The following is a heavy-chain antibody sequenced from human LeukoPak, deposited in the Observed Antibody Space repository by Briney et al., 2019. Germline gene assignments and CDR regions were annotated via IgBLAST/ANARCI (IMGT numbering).Heavy chain of an antibody. Sequence: GGSLRLSCAASGFTFDDYAMHWVRQAPGKGLEWVSLISGDGGSTYYADSVRGRFTISRDNSKNSLYLQMDSLRTEDTAFYYCAKEIDTLGTNAFDIWGQGTVVTVSS. V-gene: IGHV3-43*02. D-gene: IGHD2-15*01. CDR2: ISGDGGST. CDR1: GFTFDDYA. CDR3: AKEIDTLGTNAFDI. J-gene: IGHJ3*02.